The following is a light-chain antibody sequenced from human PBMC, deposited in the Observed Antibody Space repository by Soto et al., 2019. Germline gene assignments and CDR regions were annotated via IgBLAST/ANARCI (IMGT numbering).Light chain of an antibody. J-gene: IGLJ3*02. CDR1: RSNIGSHY. Sequence: QSVVTQPPSASGAPGQWVTISCSGSRSNIGSHYISWYQHLLGTAPKLLIYKDSQRPSGVPDRFSGSKSGTSASLAIGGLRSEDEGSYYCATWDDSLGRRVLFGGGTKLTVL. V-gene: IGLV1-47*01. CDR3: ATWDDSLGRRVL. CDR2: KDS.